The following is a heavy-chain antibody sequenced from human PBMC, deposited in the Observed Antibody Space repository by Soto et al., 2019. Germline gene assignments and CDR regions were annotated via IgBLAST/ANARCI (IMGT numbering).Heavy chain of an antibody. CDR2: MYSGGTAT. CDR1: GFTDSNNY. J-gene: IGHJ4*02. D-gene: IGHD1-26*01. Sequence: PGGSLRPSCSASGFTDSNNYMTWVRQAPGKGLEWVSVMYSGGTATCYAASVKGRFTVSSDNSKNTVSLQLDSLKADDTAVYYCARGVPVGAIGRFYFDSWGQGTLV. CDR3: ARGVPVGAIGRFYFDS. V-gene: IGHV3-53*01.